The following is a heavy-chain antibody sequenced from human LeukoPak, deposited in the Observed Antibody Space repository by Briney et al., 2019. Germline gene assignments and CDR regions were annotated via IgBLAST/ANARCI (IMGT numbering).Heavy chain of an antibody. CDR3: ARDIEAVGATLYFDY. J-gene: IGHJ4*02. V-gene: IGHV4-59*11. Sequence: SETLSLTCTVSGASISSHYWSWIRQTPGKGLEWIGQINHSGSTYYSPSLKTRVILSVDSSKNQFSLKLTSVTAADTAVYFCARDIEAVGATLYFDYWGQGTLVTVSS. CDR2: INHSGST. CDR1: GASISSHY. D-gene: IGHD6-25*01.